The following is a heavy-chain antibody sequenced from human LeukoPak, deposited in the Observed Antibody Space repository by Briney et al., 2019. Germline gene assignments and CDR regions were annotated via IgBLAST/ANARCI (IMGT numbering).Heavy chain of an antibody. J-gene: IGHJ4*02. CDR2: ISWDGGST. CDR3: ARDRGYYYDSSGDGYFDY. Sequence: GGSLRLSCAASGFTFDDYAMHWVRQAPGKGLEWVSLISWDGGSTYYADSVKGRFTISRDNSKNSLNLQMNSLRAEDTALYYCARDRGYYYDSSGDGYFDYWGQGTLVTVSS. CDR1: GFTFDDYA. V-gene: IGHV3-43D*03. D-gene: IGHD3-22*01.